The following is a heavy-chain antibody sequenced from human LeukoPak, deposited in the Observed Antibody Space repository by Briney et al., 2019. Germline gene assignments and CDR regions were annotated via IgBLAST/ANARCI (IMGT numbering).Heavy chain of an antibody. CDR1: GGSISSSSYY. D-gene: IGHD6-19*01. CDR2: IYYSGST. J-gene: IGHJ4*02. CDR3: ARHVQWLVQPYFDY. Sequence: PSETLSLTCTVSGGSISSSSYYWGWIRQPPGKGLEWIGSIYYSGSTYYNPSLKSRVTISVDTSKNQFSLKLSSVTAADTAVYYCARHVQWLVQPYFDYWGQGTLVTVSS. V-gene: IGHV4-39*01.